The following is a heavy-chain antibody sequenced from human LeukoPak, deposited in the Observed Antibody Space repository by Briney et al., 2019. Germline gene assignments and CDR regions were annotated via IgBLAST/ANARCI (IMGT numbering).Heavy chain of an antibody. CDR1: GYTFTSYG. D-gene: IGHD3-10*01. CDR3: ALYYYGSGSSRWFDP. J-gene: IGHJ5*02. Sequence: ASVKVSCKASGYTFTSYGISWVRQAPGQGLEWVAWISAYNGNTNYAQKLQGRVTMTTDTSTSTAYMELRSLRSDDTAVYYCALYYYGSGSSRWFDPWGQGTLVTVSS. CDR2: ISAYNGNT. V-gene: IGHV1-18*01.